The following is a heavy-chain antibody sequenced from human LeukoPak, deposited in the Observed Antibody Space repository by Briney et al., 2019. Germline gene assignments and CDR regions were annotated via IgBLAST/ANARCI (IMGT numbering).Heavy chain of an antibody. CDR1: GSIFSSYS. Sequence: GGSLRLSCAASGSIFSSYSMNWVRQAPGKGLEWVSSISSSTSYMYYADSVKGRFTISRDNAKNSLYLQVNSLRADDTAVYYCASSTSRAGGPGGHSFDYWGQGTLVTVSS. J-gene: IGHJ4*02. V-gene: IGHV3-21*01. CDR3: ASSTSRAGGPGGHSFDY. CDR2: ISSSTSYM. D-gene: IGHD2-2*01.